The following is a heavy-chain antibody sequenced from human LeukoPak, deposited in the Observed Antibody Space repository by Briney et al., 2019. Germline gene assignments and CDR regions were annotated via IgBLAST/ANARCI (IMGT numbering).Heavy chain of an antibody. CDR1: GFTFSSYS. V-gene: IGHV3-48*04. CDR3: ARTIVGLRLIDY. J-gene: IGHJ4*02. CDR2: ISSSSSTI. Sequence: PGGPLRLSCQAPGFTFSSYSINGFRQAPGKGLEGVSYISSSSSTIYYADSVKGRFTISRDNAKNSLYLQMNSLRAEDTAVYYCARTIVGLRLIDYWGQGTLVTVSS. D-gene: IGHD1-26*01.